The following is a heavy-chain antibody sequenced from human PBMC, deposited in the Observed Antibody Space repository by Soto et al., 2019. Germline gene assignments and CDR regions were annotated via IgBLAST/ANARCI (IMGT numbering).Heavy chain of an antibody. J-gene: IGHJ5*02. D-gene: IGHD3-22*01. V-gene: IGHV1-3*01. CDR1: GYAITIYD. Sequence: LNVDCKAAGYAITIYDRHWGSKATEQRLEWMGWINAGNGNTKHSQKFQGRVTITRDTSASTADMELSSLRSEDTAVYYCARARGYYDRSGPNCFDPWGQGTLVTVSS. CDR3: ARARGYYDRSGPNCFDP. CDR2: INAGNGNT.